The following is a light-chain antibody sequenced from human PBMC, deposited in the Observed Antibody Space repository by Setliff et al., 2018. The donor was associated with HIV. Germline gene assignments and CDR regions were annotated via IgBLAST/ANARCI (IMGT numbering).Light chain of an antibody. CDR2: DVS. Sequence: QSALAQPASVSGSPGQSITISCTGTSSDVGGYNYVSWYRQHPGKAPKLMIYDVSNRPSGVSNRFSGSKSGNTASLTISGLQAEDESDYYCSSYTSSTTLPYVFGTGTKVTVL. V-gene: IGLV2-14*03. CDR3: SSYTSSTTLPYV. CDR1: SSDVGGYNY. J-gene: IGLJ1*01.